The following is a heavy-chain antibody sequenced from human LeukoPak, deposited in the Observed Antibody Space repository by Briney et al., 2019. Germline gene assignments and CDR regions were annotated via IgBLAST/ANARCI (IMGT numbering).Heavy chain of an antibody. CDR3: ARDPNYYGSGSYDP. CDR2: IYTSGST. V-gene: IGHV4-4*07. D-gene: IGHD3-10*01. Sequence: TSETLSLTCTVSGGSISSYYWSWIRQPAGKGLEWIGRIYTSGSTNYNPSLKSRVTMSVDTSKNQFSLKLSSVTAADTAVYYCARDPNYYGSGSYDPWGQGTLVTVSS. CDR1: GGSISSYY. J-gene: IGHJ5*02.